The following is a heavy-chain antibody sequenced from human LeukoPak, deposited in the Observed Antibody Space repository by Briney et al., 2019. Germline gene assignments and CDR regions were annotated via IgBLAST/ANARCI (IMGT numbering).Heavy chain of an antibody. CDR3: ARDYRTNVNIVTTILDY. V-gene: IGHV1-3*03. D-gene: IGHD2/OR15-2a*01. CDR1: GYTFTAYY. J-gene: IGHJ4*02. Sequence: GASVKVSCKASGYTFTAYYIHWVRQAPGQGLEWMGWINAGNGDTKYSQEFQGRLTIARDTSASTAYMELSSLRSEDMAVYYCARDYRTNVNIVTTILDYWGQGTLVTVSS. CDR2: INAGNGDT.